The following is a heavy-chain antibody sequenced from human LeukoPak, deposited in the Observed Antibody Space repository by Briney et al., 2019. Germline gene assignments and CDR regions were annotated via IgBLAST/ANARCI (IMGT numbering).Heavy chain of an antibody. V-gene: IGHV3-30*03. J-gene: IGHJ4*02. CDR1: GFTFSSYG. D-gene: IGHD6-19*01. CDR2: ISYDGSNK. CDR3: ARVASDSSGWYHFDH. Sequence: PGRSLRLSCAASGFTFSSYGMHWVRQAPGKGLEWVAVISYDGSNKYYADSVKGRFTISRDNSKSTLYLEMNSLRAEDTVMYYCARVASDSSGWYHFDHWGQGTLVTVSS.